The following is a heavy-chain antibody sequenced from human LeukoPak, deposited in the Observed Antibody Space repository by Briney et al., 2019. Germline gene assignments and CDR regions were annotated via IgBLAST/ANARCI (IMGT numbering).Heavy chain of an antibody. CDR3: ASLRTMINDAFDI. Sequence: PSETLSLTCTVSGGSISSGSYYWGWIRQPPGKGLEWIGSIYYSGSTYYNPSLKSRVTISVDTSKNQFSLKLSSVTAADTAVYYCASLRTMINDAFDIWGQGTMVTVSS. CDR1: GGSISSGSYY. J-gene: IGHJ3*02. D-gene: IGHD3-22*01. CDR2: IYYSGST. V-gene: IGHV4-39*01.